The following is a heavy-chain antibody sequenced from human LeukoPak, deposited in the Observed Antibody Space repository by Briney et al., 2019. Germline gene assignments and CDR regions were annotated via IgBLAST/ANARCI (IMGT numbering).Heavy chain of an antibody. CDR1: GFTFSSYS. Sequence: GGSLRLSCAASGFTFSSYSMTWVRQAPGKGLEWVSSISSSSSYIYYADSVKGRFTISRDNAKNSLYLQMNSLRAEDTAVYYCAKDPLYSSGWRGDYWGQGTLVTVSS. D-gene: IGHD6-19*01. CDR2: ISSSSSYI. CDR3: AKDPLYSSGWRGDY. J-gene: IGHJ4*02. V-gene: IGHV3-21*04.